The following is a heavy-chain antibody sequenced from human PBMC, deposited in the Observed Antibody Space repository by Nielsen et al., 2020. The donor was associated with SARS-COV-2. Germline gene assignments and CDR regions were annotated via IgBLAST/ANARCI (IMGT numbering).Heavy chain of an antibody. V-gene: IGHV3-23*01. CDR3: VRGLQVPNGLAHR. CDR2: ISGSGGPT. D-gene: IGHD3-16*01. CDR1: GFTFSNYA. J-gene: IGHJ4*02. Sequence: GESLKISCAASGFTFSNYAMSWVRQAPGKGLEWVSAISGSGGPTNYADSVKGRFTISRDNAKNTLYLQMNSLRAEDTAVYYCVRGLQVPNGLAHRWGQGTLVTVSS.